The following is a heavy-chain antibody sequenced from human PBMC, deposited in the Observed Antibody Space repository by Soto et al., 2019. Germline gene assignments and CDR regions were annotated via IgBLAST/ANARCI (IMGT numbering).Heavy chain of an antibody. Sequence: GGSLRLSCAASGFPFGNYAMSWVRQAPGKGLEWISGISGGGHGTNYADSVKGRFTISRDNSRNTLYLQMNSLRVEDTAVYYCAKDPRLQLGYWGQGTLVTVSS. CDR2: ISGGGHGT. V-gene: IGHV3-23*01. D-gene: IGHD1-1*01. J-gene: IGHJ4*02. CDR3: AKDPRLQLGY. CDR1: GFPFGNYA.